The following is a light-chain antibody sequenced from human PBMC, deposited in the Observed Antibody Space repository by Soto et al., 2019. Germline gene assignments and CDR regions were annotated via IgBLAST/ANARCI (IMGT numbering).Light chain of an antibody. CDR2: ENT. Sequence: QSVLTQPPSVSGAPGQRVSISCTGSSSNIWAGYDVHWYQQLPGTAPKLLIYENTNRPSGVPDRFSGPKSGTSASLAITGLQAEDEAEYYCQSYDNSLSAYVFASGTKVTVL. CDR1: SSNIWAGYD. V-gene: IGLV1-40*01. CDR3: QSYDNSLSAYV. J-gene: IGLJ1*01.